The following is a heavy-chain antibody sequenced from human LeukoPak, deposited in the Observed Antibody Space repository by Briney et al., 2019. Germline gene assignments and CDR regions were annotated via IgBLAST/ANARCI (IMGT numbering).Heavy chain of an antibody. Sequence: ASVKVSCKASGGTFSSYAISWVRQAPGQGLEWMGGIIPIFGTANYAQKFQGRVTITTDESTSTAYMELSSLRSEDTAVYYCAAGVVVVPAAIFSSDYWGQGTLVTVSS. V-gene: IGHV1-69*05. D-gene: IGHD2-2*01. CDR1: GGTFSSYA. CDR3: AAGVVVVPAAIFSSDY. J-gene: IGHJ4*02. CDR2: IIPIFGTA.